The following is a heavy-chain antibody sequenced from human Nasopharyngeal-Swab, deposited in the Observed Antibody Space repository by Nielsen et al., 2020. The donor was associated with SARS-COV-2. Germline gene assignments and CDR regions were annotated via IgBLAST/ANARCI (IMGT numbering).Heavy chain of an antibody. V-gene: IGHV3-33*01. Sequence: LSLTCAASRFTFSSYGMHWVRQAPGKGLEWVAVIWYDGSEKYYADSVKGRFTISRDNSNNTLYLQMNSLRAEDTAVYYCARNPFSGVIVPAAMLYWGQGTLVTVSS. CDR1: RFTFSSYG. J-gene: IGHJ4*02. D-gene: IGHD2-2*01. CDR2: IWYDGSEK. CDR3: ARNPFSGVIVPAAMLY.